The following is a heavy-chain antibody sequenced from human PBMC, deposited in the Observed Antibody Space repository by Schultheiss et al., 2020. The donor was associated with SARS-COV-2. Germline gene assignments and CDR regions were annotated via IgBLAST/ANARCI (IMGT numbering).Heavy chain of an antibody. CDR1: GYTFTSYD. J-gene: IGHJ4*02. Sequence: ASVKVSCKASGYTFTSYDINWVRQATGQGLEWMGWMNPNSGNTGNAQKFQGRVTMTRNTSISTAYMELSSLRIEDTAVYYCARGGIAVTGKGYWGQGTLVTVSS. V-gene: IGHV1-8*01. CDR2: MNPNSGNT. CDR3: ARGGIAVTGKGY. D-gene: IGHD6-19*01.